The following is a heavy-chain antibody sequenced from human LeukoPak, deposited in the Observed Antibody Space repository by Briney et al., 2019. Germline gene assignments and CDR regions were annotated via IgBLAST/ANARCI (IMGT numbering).Heavy chain of an antibody. Sequence: ASVKVSCKASGYTFTSYDINWVRQATGQGFEWMGWMNPNSGNTGYAQKFQGRVTMTRNTSISTAYMELSSLRSEDTAAYYCARRYYYGSGSYYPNDYWGQGTLVTVSS. CDR1: GYTFTSYD. V-gene: IGHV1-8*01. CDR2: MNPNSGNT. CDR3: ARRYYYGSGSYYPNDY. D-gene: IGHD3-10*01. J-gene: IGHJ4*02.